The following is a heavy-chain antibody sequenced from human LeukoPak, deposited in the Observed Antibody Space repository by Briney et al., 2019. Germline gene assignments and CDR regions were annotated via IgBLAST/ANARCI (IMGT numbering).Heavy chain of an antibody. CDR2: ISSSSSYI. V-gene: IGHV3-21*01. J-gene: IGHJ6*02. CDR3: ARDSSSDYYYYGMDV. CDR1: GFTFSSYS. Sequence: GGSLRLSCAASGFTFSSYSMNWVRQAPGKGLEWVPSISSSSSYIYYADSVKGRFTISRDNAKNSLYLQVNSLRAEDTAVYYCARDSSSDYYYYGMDVWGQGTTVTVSS. D-gene: IGHD6-6*01.